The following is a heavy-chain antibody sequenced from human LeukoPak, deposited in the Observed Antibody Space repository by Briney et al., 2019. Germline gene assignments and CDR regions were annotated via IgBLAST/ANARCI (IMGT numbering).Heavy chain of an antibody. CDR2: MNPNSGNT. D-gene: IGHD2-2*01. Sequence: ASVKVSCKASGNTFTSYDINWVRQATGQGLEWMGWMNPNSGNTGYAQKFQGRVTMTRNTSISTAYMELSSLRSEDTAVYYCARVPHCSSTSCYGTIDYWDQGTLVTVSS. V-gene: IGHV1-8*01. CDR1: GNTFTSYD. CDR3: ARVPHCSSTSCYGTIDY. J-gene: IGHJ4*02.